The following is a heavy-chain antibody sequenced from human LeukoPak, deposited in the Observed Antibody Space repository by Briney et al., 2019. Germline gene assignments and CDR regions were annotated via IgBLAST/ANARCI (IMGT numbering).Heavy chain of an antibody. J-gene: IGHJ4*01. V-gene: IGHV4-39*07. CDR2: MYYSGTT. CDR1: GGSISSITYY. D-gene: IGHD6-6*01. Sequence: SETLSLTCKVSGGSISSITYYWGWIRQPPGKGPEWIGSMYYSGTTSYNPSLKSRVTISLDTSRTQVSLNVSSVTAADTAVYFCATGTGMTPRPVDYWGQGTLVTASS. CDR3: ATGTGMTPRPVDY.